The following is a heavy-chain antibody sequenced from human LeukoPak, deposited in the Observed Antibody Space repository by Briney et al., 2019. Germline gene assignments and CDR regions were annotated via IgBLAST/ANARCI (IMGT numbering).Heavy chain of an antibody. V-gene: IGHV4-34*01. Sequence: PSETLFFTCAVYGVSFSVYYWSWLRQPPGKGLEWIGEINHSGGTYYHPSLKSRVNISVDTSKNQFSLKLSSVTAADTAVYYCARGGYSGSYSGWGQGTLVTVSS. CDR2: INHSGGT. J-gene: IGHJ4*02. D-gene: IGHD1-26*01. CDR3: ARGGYSGSYSG. CDR1: GVSFSVYY.